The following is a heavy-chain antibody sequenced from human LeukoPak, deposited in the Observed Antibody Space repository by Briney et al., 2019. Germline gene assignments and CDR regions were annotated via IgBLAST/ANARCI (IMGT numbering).Heavy chain of an antibody. CDR2: MNPNSGNT. J-gene: IGHJ6*02. CDR3: ARMEYCSSTSCLDYYYGMDV. V-gene: IGHV1-8*01. D-gene: IGHD2-2*01. Sequence: GASVKVSCKASGYTFTSYDINWVRQATGQGLEWMGWMNPNSGNTGYAQKFQGRVTMTRNTSISTAYMELSRLRSEDTAVYYCARMEYCSSTSCLDYYYGMDVWGQGTTVTVSS. CDR1: GYTFTSYD.